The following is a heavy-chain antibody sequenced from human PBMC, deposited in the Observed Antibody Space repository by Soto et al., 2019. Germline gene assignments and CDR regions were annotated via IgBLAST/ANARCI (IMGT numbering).Heavy chain of an antibody. Sequence: QVQLVESGGGVVQPGRSLRLSCAASGFTFSSYGMHWVRQAPGKGLEWVAVISYDGSNKYYADSVKGRFTISRDNSKNTLYLQMNSLRAEDTAVYYCAKSRPRSIAAADWGQGTLVTVSS. V-gene: IGHV3-30*18. CDR3: AKSRPRSIAAAD. J-gene: IGHJ4*02. CDR1: GFTFSSYG. CDR2: ISYDGSNK. D-gene: IGHD6-13*01.